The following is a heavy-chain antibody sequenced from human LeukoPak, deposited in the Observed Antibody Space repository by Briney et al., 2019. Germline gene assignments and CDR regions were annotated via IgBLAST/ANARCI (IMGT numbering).Heavy chain of an antibody. CDR1: GGSISSYY. CDR2: IYYSGST. D-gene: IGHD3-3*01. J-gene: IGHJ4*02. Sequence: SETLSPTCTVSGGSISSYYWSWIRQPPGKGLEWIGYIYYSGSTNYNPSLKSRVTISVDTSKNQFSLKLSSVTAADTAVYYCARGRFLEWLSYYFDYWGQGTLVTVSS. V-gene: IGHV4-59*08. CDR3: ARGRFLEWLSYYFDY.